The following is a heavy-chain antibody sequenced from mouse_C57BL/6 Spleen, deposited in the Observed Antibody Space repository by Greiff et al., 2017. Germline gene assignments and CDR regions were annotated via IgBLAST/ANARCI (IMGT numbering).Heavy chain of an antibody. Sequence: VQLKESGPELVKPGASVKISCKASGYAFSSSWMNWVKQRPGKGLEWIGRIYPGDGDTNYNGKFKGKATLTADKSSSTAYMQLSSLTSEDSAVYFCARLGMDYWGQGTSVTVSS. CDR2: IYPGDGDT. CDR3: ARLGMDY. CDR1: GYAFSSSW. J-gene: IGHJ4*01. D-gene: IGHD4-1*01. V-gene: IGHV1-82*01.